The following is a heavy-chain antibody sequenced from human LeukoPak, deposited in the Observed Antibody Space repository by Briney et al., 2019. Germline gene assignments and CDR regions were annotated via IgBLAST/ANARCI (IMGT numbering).Heavy chain of an antibody. V-gene: IGHV5-51*01. D-gene: IGHD6-19*01. CDR2: IYPGDSDT. CDR1: GYSFTSYW. CDR3: ARPGLAVAGYYYMDV. J-gene: IGHJ6*03. Sequence: GESLKISCKGSGYSFTSYWIGWVRQVPGKGLEWMGIIYPGDSDTRYSPSFQGQITISADKSISTAYLQWSSLKASDTAMYYCARPGLAVAGYYYMDVWGKGTTVTVSS.